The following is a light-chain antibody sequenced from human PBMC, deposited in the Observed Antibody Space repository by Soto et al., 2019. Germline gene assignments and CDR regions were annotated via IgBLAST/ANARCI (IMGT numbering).Light chain of an antibody. CDR2: DVT. CDR3: ASITRSSTAV. CDR1: SSDVGGYEY. V-gene: IGLV2-14*01. Sequence: QSALSQPASVSGSPGQSITISCTGTSSDVGGYEYVSWYQHQPDKAPKLIIYDVTNRPSGVSTRFSGSKSGNTASLTISGIQTDDEADYYCASITRSSTAVYGTGTNVTVL. J-gene: IGLJ1*01.